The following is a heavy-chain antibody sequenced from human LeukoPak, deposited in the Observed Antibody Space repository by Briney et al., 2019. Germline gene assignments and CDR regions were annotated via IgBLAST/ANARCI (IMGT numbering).Heavy chain of an antibody. J-gene: IGHJ4*02. CDR3: ARTYGDYETRAIFDY. CDR1: GDSMSGYS. V-gene: IGHV4-59*01. Sequence: SSETLSLTCTVSGDSMSGYSWSWIRQPPGKGLEWIGYIHYSGNTNYNPSLKSRVTISIDTSKSQFSLRVTSVTAADTAFYYCARTYGDYETRAIFDYWGRGTLVTVSS. D-gene: IGHD4-17*01. CDR2: IHYSGNT.